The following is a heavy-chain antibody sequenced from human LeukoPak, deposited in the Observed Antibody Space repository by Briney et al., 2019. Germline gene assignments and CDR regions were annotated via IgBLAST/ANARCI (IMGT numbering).Heavy chain of an antibody. CDR1: GITVSSNY. V-gene: IGHV3-53*01. CDR3: ARTDSSGYYDY. D-gene: IGHD3-22*01. J-gene: IGHJ4*02. CDR2: FYSGGST. Sequence: PGGSLRLSCAASGITVSSNYMTWVRQAPGKGLEWVSIFYSGGSTYYADSVTGRFTISRDKSKNTLYLQMNSLRAEDTAVYYCARTDSSGYYDYWGQGTLVTVSS.